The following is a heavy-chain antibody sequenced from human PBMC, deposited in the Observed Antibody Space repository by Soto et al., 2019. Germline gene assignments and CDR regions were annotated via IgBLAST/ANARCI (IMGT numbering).Heavy chain of an antibody. V-gene: IGHV1-18*01. CDR2: ISAYNGNT. J-gene: IGHJ3*02. Sequence: ASVKVSCKASGYTFTSYGISWVRQAPGQGLEWMGWISAYNGNTNYAQKLQGRVTMTTDTSTSTAYMELRSLRSDDTAVYYCARAGYCSGGCCYSGIEAFDIWGQGTMVTVSS. CDR3: ARAGYCSGGCCYSGIEAFDI. CDR1: GYTFTSYG. D-gene: IGHD2-15*01.